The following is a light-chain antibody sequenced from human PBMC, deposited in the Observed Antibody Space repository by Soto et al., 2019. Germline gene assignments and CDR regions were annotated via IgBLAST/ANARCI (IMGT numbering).Light chain of an antibody. J-gene: IGKJ2*01. CDR1: QSVSSSY. Sequence: EIVLTQSPGTLSLSPGERATLSCRASQSVSSSYLAWYQQKPGQAPRLLIYGASSRATGIPDRFSGSGSGTDFTLTISRLEPEDFAVYYCTQYGISPPYTFGQGTKLEIK. CDR3: TQYGISPPYT. V-gene: IGKV3-20*01. CDR2: GAS.